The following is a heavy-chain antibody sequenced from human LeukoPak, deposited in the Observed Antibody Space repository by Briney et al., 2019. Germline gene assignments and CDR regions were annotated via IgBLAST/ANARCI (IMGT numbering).Heavy chain of an antibody. J-gene: IGHJ4*02. Sequence: SETLSLTCTVSGGSISSSSYYWSWIRQPPGKGLECIGYIHYSGSTNYNPSLKSRVTISVDTSKNQFSLKLSSVTAADTAVYYCARFNYYGSGSPGYFDDWGQGTLVTVSS. CDR3: ARFNYYGSGSPGYFDD. CDR1: GGSISSSSYY. D-gene: IGHD3-10*01. CDR2: IHYSGST. V-gene: IGHV4-61*05.